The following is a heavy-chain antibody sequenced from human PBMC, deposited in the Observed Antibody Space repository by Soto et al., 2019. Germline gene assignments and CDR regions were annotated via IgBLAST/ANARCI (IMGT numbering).Heavy chain of an antibody. Sequence: EVQLVESGGGLVQPGRSLRLSCAASGFTFDDYAMHWVRQAPGKGLEWVSGISWNSCSIGYADSVKGRFTISRDNAKNSLYLKMNSLRAEDTALYYCAKDISWGGGSGSYYNNHYYYGMDFWGQGTTVTVSS. V-gene: IGHV3-9*01. CDR3: AKDISWGGGSGSYYNNHYYYGMDF. CDR2: ISWNSCSI. CDR1: GFTFDDYA. D-gene: IGHD3-10*01. J-gene: IGHJ6*02.